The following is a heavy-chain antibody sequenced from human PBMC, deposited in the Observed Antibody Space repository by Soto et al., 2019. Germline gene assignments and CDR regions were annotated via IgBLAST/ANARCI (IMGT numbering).Heavy chain of an antibody. CDR3: AHRLDYGGTDYFDY. J-gene: IGHJ4*02. V-gene: IGHV2-5*02. CDR1: GFSLSTSGVG. CDR2: IYWDDDK. Sequence: SGPTLVNPTQTLTLTCTFSGFSLSTSGVGVGWMRQPPGKALEWLALIYWDDDKRYSPSLKSRLTITKDTSKNQVVLTMTNMDPVDTATYYCAHRLDYGGTDYFDYWGQGTLVTVYS. D-gene: IGHD4-17*01.